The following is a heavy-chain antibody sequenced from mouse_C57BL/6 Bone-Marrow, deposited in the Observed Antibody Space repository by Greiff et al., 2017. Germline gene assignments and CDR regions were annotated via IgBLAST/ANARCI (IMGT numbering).Heavy chain of an antibody. V-gene: IGHV1-81*01. CDR3: ARWLLGWYFDV. CDR1: GYTFTSYG. J-gene: IGHJ1*03. CDR2: IYPRSGNT. Sequence: QVQLQQSGAELARPGASVKLSCKASGYTFTSYGISWVKQRTGQGLEWIGEIYPRSGNTYYNEKFKGKATLTADKSSSTAYMEIRGLTSEDSAVYFCARWLLGWYFDVWGTGTTVTVSS. D-gene: IGHD2-3*01.